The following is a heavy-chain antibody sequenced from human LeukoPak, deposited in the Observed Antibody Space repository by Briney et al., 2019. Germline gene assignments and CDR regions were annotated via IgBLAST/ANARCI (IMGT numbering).Heavy chain of an antibody. J-gene: IGHJ5*02. CDR3: ARKGRYGDYVNWFDH. D-gene: IGHD4-17*01. V-gene: IGHV1-69*13. CDR2: IIPIFGTA. CDR1: GGTFSSYA. Sequence: SVKVSCKASGGTFSSYAISWVRQAPGQGLEWMGGIIPIFGTANYAQKFQGRVTITADESTSTAYMELSSLRSEDTAVYYCARKGRYGDYVNWFDHWGQGTLVTVSS.